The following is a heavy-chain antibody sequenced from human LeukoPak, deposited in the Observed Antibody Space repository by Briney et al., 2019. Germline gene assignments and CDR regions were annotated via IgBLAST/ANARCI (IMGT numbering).Heavy chain of an antibody. CDR1: GFIFGDYS. J-gene: IGHJ4*02. D-gene: IGHD3-10*01. V-gene: IGHV3-48*01. Sequence: GGSLRLPCAASGFIFGDYSMNWVRQAPGKGLEWISYISGGSSDLHYADSVKGRFTISRDNAKNSLYLQMNSLRGEDTAVYYCVRDPVRRFDYWGQGALVTVSS. CDR2: ISGGSSDL. CDR3: VRDPVRRFDY.